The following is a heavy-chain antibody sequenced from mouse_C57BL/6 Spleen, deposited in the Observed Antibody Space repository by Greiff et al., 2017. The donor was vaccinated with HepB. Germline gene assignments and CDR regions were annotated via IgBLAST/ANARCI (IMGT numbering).Heavy chain of an antibody. CDR3: ASQNWDYFDY. CDR1: GFTFSSYG. V-gene: IGHV5-6*01. J-gene: IGHJ2*01. Sequence: EVKLVESGGDLVKPGGSLKLSCAASGFTFSSYGMSWVRQTPDKRLEWVATISSGGSYTYYPDSVKGRCTISRDNAKNTLYLQMSSLKSEDKAMYYWASQNWDYFDYWGQGTTLTVSS. CDR2: ISSGGSYT. D-gene: IGHD4-1*01.